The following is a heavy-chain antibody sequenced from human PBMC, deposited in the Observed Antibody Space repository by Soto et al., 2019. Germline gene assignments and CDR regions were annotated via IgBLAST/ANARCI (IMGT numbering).Heavy chain of an antibody. CDR1: GYSFTSYW. Sequence: PGESLKISCKGSGYSFTSYWIGWVRQMPGKGLEWMGIIYPGDSDTRYSPSFQGQVTISADKSISTAYLQWSSLKASDTAMYYCARAPGDYYDSSGYYNFDYWGQGTLVTVSS. V-gene: IGHV5-51*01. J-gene: IGHJ4*02. CDR2: IYPGDSDT. CDR3: ARAPGDYYDSSGYYNFDY. D-gene: IGHD3-22*01.